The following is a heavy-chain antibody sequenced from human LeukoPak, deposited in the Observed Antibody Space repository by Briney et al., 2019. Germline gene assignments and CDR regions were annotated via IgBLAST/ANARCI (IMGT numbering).Heavy chain of an antibody. J-gene: IGHJ4*02. D-gene: IGHD7-27*01. CDR3: ASLTGDLSDY. CDR2: INPNSDGT. V-gene: IGHV1-2*02. Sequence: ASVKVSCKTSGYTFTTYYVHWVRQAPGQGLEWMGWINPNSDGTNYAQKFQGRVTMTRDTSISTAYMELSRLRSDDTAVYYCASLTGDLSDYWGQGTLVTVSS. CDR1: GYTFTTYY.